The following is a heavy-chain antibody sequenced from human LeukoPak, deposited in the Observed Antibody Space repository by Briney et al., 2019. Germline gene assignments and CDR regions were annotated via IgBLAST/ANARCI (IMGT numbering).Heavy chain of an antibody. CDR3: ARESKGRSKIDY. CDR1: GFTVTYTY. Sequence: GGSLRLSCAASGFTVTYTYMSWVRQAPGKGLEWVANINKDGSERYNVDSVKGRFTISRDNANKSLYLQMNSLRAADTSVYYCARESKGRSKIDYWGQGTLVTVSS. V-gene: IGHV3-7*01. J-gene: IGHJ4*02. D-gene: IGHD4-17*01. CDR2: INKDGSER.